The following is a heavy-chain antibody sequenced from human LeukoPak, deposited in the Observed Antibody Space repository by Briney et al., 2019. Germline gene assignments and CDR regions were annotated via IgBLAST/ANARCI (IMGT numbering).Heavy chain of an antibody. D-gene: IGHD5-24*01. Sequence: ASVKVSCKASGYTFTSYDINWVRQATGQGLEWMGWMNPNSGNTGYAQKFQGRVTMTRNTSISTAYLEPSSLRSEDTAVYYCAGGEDGYNLSPDYWGQGTLVTVSS. V-gene: IGHV1-8*01. CDR2: MNPNSGNT. J-gene: IGHJ4*02. CDR1: GYTFTSYD. CDR3: AGGEDGYNLSPDY.